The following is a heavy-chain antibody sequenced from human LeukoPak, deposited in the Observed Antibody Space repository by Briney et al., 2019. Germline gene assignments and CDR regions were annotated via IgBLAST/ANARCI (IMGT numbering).Heavy chain of an antibody. CDR3: ARDRGTYCSSTSCYPMGY. CDR1: GYTFTSYG. V-gene: IGHV1-18*04. CDR2: ISAYNGNT. Sequence: ASVKVSCKVSGYTFTSYGISWVRQAPGPGLEWMGWISAYNGNTNYAQKVQGRVTMTTDTSTSTAYMEQRSLRSDDTAVYYCARDRGTYCSSTSCYPMGYWGQGTLVTVSS. J-gene: IGHJ4*02. D-gene: IGHD2-2*01.